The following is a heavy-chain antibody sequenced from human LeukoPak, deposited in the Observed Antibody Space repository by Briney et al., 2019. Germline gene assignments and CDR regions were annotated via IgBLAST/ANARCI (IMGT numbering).Heavy chain of an antibody. V-gene: IGHV3-23*01. CDR3: AKAGAMVSLYFDY. J-gene: IGHJ4*02. D-gene: IGHD5-18*01. CDR2: ISGSGGST. CDR1: GFTFSSYA. Sequence: GGSLRLSSAASGFTFSSYAMSWVRQAPGKGLEWVSAISGSGGSTYYADSVKGRFTISRDNSKNTLYLQMNSLRAEDTAVYYCAKAGAMVSLYFDYWGQGTLVTVSS.